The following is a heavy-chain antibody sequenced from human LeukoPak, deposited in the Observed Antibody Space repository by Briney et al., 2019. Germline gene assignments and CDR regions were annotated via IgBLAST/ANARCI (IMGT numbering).Heavy chain of an antibody. CDR2: IYYSGST. V-gene: IGHV4-39*01. Sequence: PSETLSLTCTVSGGSISSSSYYWGWIRQPPGKGLEWIGSIYYSGSTYYNPSLKSRVTISVDTSKNQFSLKLSSVTAADTAAYYCARSSSPYYFDYWGQGTLVTVSS. J-gene: IGHJ4*02. D-gene: IGHD6-6*01. CDR1: GGSISSSSYY. CDR3: ARSSSPYYFDY.